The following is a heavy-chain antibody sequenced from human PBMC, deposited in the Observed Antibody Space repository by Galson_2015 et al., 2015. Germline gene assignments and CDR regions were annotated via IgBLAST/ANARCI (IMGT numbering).Heavy chain of an antibody. J-gene: IGHJ6*02. CDR2: ISSSSSYI. CDR3: ARVATSNYSSSWYKSYYYYGMDV. Sequence: SLRLSCAASGFTFSSYSMNWVRQAPGKGLEWVSSISSSSSYIYYADSVQGRFTISRDNAKNSLYLQMNSLRAEDTAVYYCARVATSNYSSSWYKSYYYYGMDVWGQGTTVTVSS. V-gene: IGHV3-21*01. CDR1: GFTFSSYS. D-gene: IGHD6-13*01.